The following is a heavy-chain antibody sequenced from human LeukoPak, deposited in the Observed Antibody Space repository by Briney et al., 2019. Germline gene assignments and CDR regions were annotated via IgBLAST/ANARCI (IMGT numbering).Heavy chain of an antibody. D-gene: IGHD6-19*01. J-gene: IGHJ4*02. CDR2: IYTSGST. CDR3: ARAWQWLPLDS. CDR1: GGSISSYY. Sequence: PSETLSLTCTLSGGSISSYYWSWVRQPAGKGLEWIGRIYTSGSTNYNPSLKSRVTMSVDTSKNQFSLKVTSVTAADTAVYYCARAWQWLPLDSWGQGTLVTVSS. V-gene: IGHV4-4*07.